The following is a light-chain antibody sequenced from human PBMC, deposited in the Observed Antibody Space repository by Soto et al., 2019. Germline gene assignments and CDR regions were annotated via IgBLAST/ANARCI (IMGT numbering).Light chain of an antibody. V-gene: IGLV2-14*01. CDR3: SSYTSSRVVV. CDR1: SSDVGGYNY. CDR2: DVS. Sequence: QSALTQPASVSGSPGQSITISCTGSSSDVGGYNYVSWYQQHPGKAPKLMIYDVSNRPSGVFNRFSGSKSGNTASLTISGLQAEDEADYYCSSYTSSRVVVFGGGTKLTVL. J-gene: IGLJ2*01.